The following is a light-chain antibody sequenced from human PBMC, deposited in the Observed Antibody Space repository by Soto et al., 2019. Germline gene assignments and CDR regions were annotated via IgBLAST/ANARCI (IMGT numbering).Light chain of an antibody. Sequence: EIGMSQSPSTLSLSPGERATLSCRASQSVSSNLAWYQQKPGQAPRLLIYGASTRATGIPARFSGSGSGTEFTLTISSLQSEDFAVYYCQQYNNWPPWTFGQRTKVDIK. CDR1: QSVSSN. J-gene: IGKJ1*01. CDR3: QQYNNWPPWT. CDR2: GAS. V-gene: IGKV3-15*01.